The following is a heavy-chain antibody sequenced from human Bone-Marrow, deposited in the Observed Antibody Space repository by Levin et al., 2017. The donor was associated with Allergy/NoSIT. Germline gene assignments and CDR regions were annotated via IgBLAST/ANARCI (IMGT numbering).Heavy chain of an antibody. V-gene: IGHV4-59*01. CDR1: GGSISSYY. CDR3: ARAVAPTVVPAAMGWFDP. Sequence: KSSETLSLTCTVSGGSISSYYWSWIRQPPGKGLEWIGYIYYSGSTNYNPSLKSRVTISVDTSKNQFSLKLSSVTAADTAVYYCARAVAPTVVPAAMGWFDPWGQGTLVTVSS. CDR2: IYYSGST. D-gene: IGHD2-2*01. J-gene: IGHJ5*02.